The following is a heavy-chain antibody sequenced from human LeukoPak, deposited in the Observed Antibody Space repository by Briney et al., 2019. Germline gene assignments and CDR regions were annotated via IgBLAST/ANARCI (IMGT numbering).Heavy chain of an antibody. D-gene: IGHD2-2*01. CDR1: GGSISSYY. J-gene: IGHJ4*02. CDR3: ARECLGTSCSPANY. V-gene: IGHV4-59*01. CDR2: IYYSGST. Sequence: PSETLSLTCTVSGGSISSYYWSWIRQPPGKGLEWIGYIYYSGSTNYNPSLKSRVTISIDTSKNQFSLKLSSVIAADTAVYYCARECLGTSCSPANYWGQGTLVTVSS.